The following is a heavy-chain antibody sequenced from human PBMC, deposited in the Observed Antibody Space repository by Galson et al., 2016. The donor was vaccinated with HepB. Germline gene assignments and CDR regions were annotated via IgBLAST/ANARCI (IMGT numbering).Heavy chain of an antibody. Sequence: SETLSLTCVVYGESLSGYYWSWIRQPPGKRLEWIGEINHSGSTDYNPPLKSRVTISVDTSKNQFSLKLTSVTAADTAVYYCARPGGPYGDSLDVWGQGTTVTVSS. D-gene: IGHD4-17*01. CDR1: GESLSGYY. CDR2: INHSGST. V-gene: IGHV4-34*01. J-gene: IGHJ6*02. CDR3: ARPGGPYGDSLDV.